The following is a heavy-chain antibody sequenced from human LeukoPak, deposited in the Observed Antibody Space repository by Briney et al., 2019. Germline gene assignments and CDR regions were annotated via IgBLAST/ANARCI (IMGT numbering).Heavy chain of an antibody. CDR2: INHSGST. D-gene: IGHD5-18*01. J-gene: IGHJ4*02. CDR1: GGSFSGYY. V-gene: IGHV4-34*01. CDR3: ARGGGYSYGFGIVDTPRPRAYYFDY. Sequence: SETLSLTCAVYGGSFSGYYWSWIRLPPGKGLEWIGEINHSGSTNYNPSLKSRVTISVDTSKNQFSLKLSSVTAADTAVYYCARGGGYSYGFGIVDTPRPRAYYFDYWGQGTLVTVSS.